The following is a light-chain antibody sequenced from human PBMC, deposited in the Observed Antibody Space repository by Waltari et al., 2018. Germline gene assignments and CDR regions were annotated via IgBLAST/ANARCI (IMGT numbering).Light chain of an antibody. CDR1: HVIYNN. CDR2: ASS. Sequence: TCRASHVIYNNLRWYQQIPGNSPKLLIYASSTLETGVPARFSGSGSGRKFSFTISSLQPEDFATYYCQQFDNVPLTFGGVTKVDIK. J-gene: IGKJ4*01. CDR3: QQFDNVPLT. V-gene: IGKV1-33*01.